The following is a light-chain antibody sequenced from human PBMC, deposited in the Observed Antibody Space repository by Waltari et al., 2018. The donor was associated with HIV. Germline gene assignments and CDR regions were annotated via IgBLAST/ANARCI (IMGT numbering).Light chain of an antibody. V-gene: IGKV3-20*01. J-gene: IGKJ1*01. CDR1: QSVSSTY. CDR3: QQYGSSPQT. CDR2: GAS. Sequence: EIVLTQSPGTLSLSPGDRATLSCRASQSVSSTYLAWYQQKPGQAPRLLIYGASSRATGIPDRFSGSGSGTDFTLIVSRLEPEDFAVYYCQQYGSSPQTFGQGTKVEIK.